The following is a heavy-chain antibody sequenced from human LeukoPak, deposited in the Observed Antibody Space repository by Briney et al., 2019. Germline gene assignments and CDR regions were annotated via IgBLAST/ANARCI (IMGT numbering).Heavy chain of an antibody. D-gene: IGHD3-22*01. CDR3: ARDSSGYCSFFP. Sequence: ASVKVSCKASGYTFTSYYMHWVRQAPGQGLEWMGIINPSGGSTSYAQKFQGRVTMTRDTSTSTVYMELSSLRSEDTAVCYCARDSSGYCSFFPWGQGTLVTVSS. J-gene: IGHJ5*02. V-gene: IGHV1-46*01. CDR1: GYTFTSYY. CDR2: INPSGGST.